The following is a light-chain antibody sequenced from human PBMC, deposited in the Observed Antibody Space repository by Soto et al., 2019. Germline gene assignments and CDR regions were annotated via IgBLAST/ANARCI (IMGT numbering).Light chain of an antibody. Sequence: IVLTKSPCTLSLSPGERATLSCRTSQSVSSNYLAWYQQKPGQAPRLLIYGASNRATGIPDRFSGSGSGTDFTLTISRLEPEDFAVYYCQQYGSSETLGQGTKVDI. J-gene: IGKJ2*01. CDR2: GAS. V-gene: IGKV3-20*01. CDR3: QQYGSSET. CDR1: QSVSSNY.